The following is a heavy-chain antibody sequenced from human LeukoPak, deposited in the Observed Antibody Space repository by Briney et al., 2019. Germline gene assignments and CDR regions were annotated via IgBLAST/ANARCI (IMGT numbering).Heavy chain of an antibody. V-gene: IGHV4-34*01. D-gene: IGHD2-15*01. CDR3: ARGQRYCSGGSCYLRYYYYYMDV. J-gene: IGHJ6*03. CDR1: GGSFSGYY. CDR2: INHSGST. Sequence: SETLSLTCAVYGGSFSGYYWSWIRQPPGKGLEWIGEINHSGSTNYNPSLKSRVTISVDTSKNQFSLKLSSVTAADTAVYYCARGQRYCSGGSCYLRYYYYYMDVWGKGTTVTASS.